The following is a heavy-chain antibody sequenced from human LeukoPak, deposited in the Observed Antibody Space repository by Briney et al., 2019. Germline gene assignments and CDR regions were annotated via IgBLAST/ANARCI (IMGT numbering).Heavy chain of an antibody. J-gene: IGHJ6*02. CDR3: ARARYYYDSSGKLVGYDYYYGMDV. CDR2: IIPIFGTA. D-gene: IGHD3-22*01. Sequence: RRASVKVSCKASGGTFSSYAISWVRQAPGQGLEWMGGIIPIFGTANYAQKFQGRVTITADESTSTAYMELSSLRSEDTAVYYCARARYYYDSSGKLVGYDYYYGMDVWGQGTTVTVSS. V-gene: IGHV1-69*13. CDR1: GGTFSSYA.